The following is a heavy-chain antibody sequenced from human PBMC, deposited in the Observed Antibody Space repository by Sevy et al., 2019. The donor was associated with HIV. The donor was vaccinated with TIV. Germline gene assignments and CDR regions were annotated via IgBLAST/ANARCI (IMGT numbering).Heavy chain of an antibody. CDR3: ARSPPVLVCLGATSWFDP. CDR2: INESGIT. J-gene: IGHJ5*02. D-gene: IGHD2-15*01. V-gene: IGHV4-34*01. Sequence: SETLSLTCAVHDGSFSGYYWNWIRQLPGKGLEWIGEINESGITYYNPSLKSRVTISVDTSKKQFSLKLNSVTAADTAVYFCARSPPVLVCLGATSWFDPWGQGTLVTVSS. CDR1: DGSFSGYY.